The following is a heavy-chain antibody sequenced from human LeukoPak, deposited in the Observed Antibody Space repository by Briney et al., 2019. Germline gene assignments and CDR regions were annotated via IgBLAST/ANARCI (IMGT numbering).Heavy chain of an antibody. J-gene: IGHJ4*01. CDR3: ARDRGWQQFDY. V-gene: IGHV3-7*01. CDR1: GFTFSSSW. Sequence: PGGSLRLSCVASGFTFSSSWMTWVRQAPGMGLERVANIKADGTGKYYVDSVRGRFSISRDNAKNSLYLELNSLRAEDTGVYFCARDRGWQQFDYWGQGTLVPVSS. D-gene: IGHD5-24*01. CDR2: IKADGTGK.